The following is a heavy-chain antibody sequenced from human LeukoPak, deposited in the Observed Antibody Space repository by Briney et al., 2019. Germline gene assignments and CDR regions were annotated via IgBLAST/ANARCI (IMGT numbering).Heavy chain of an antibody. V-gene: IGHV3-48*01. Sequence: GGSLRLSCAASGFTFSSYTMNWVRQPPGKGLEWVSNIGTSSTTIYYADSVEGRFTISRDNAKNSLYLQMNSLRADDTAVYYCARFAAGGSYYYYMDVWGKGTTVTVSS. CDR3: ARFAAGGSYYYYMDV. CDR1: GFTFSSYT. D-gene: IGHD6-25*01. J-gene: IGHJ6*03. CDR2: IGTSSTTI.